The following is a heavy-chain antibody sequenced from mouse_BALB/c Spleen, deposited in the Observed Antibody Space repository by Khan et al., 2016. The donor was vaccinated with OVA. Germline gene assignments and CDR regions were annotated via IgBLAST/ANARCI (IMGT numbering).Heavy chain of an antibody. J-gene: IGHJ2*01. CDR1: GYSFTNYW. D-gene: IGHD1-1*01. Sequence: QVQLKESGAELVKPGASVKLSCKASGYSFTNYWMHWVKQRPGQGLEWIGTTYPANGDTRYTQNFKGKATLTADTSSNTAYMQLSSLASEDSAVYYCCRGGIYTKYFDYWGQGTTVTVSS. V-gene: IGHV1-87*01. CDR3: CRGGIYTKYFDY. CDR2: TYPANGDT.